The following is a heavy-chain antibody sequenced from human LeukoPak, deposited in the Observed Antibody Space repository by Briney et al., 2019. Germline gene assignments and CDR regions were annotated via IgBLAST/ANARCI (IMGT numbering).Heavy chain of an antibody. CDR2: ISGSGGST. D-gene: IGHD3-22*01. J-gene: IGHJ4*02. V-gene: IGHV3-23*01. CDR1: GFTFSSYA. CDR3: AKDWYYYDSSGYYYRQGFDY. Sequence: GGSLRLSCAASGFTFSSYAMSRVRQAPGKGLEWVSAISGSGGSTYYADSVKGRFTISRDNSKNTLYLQMNSLRAEDTAVYYCAKDWYYYDSSGYYYRQGFDYWGQGTLVTVSS.